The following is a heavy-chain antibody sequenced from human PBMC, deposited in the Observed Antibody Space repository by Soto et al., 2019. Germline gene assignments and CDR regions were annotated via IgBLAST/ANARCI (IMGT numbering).Heavy chain of an antibody. V-gene: IGHV4-34*01. CDR2: IRHSGST. CDR3: ARVPSDYYHYYMDV. J-gene: IGHJ6*03. Sequence: QVQLPQWGAGLLKPSETLSLTCAVYGGSFSGYYWSWIRQPPGKGLEWIGEIRHSGSTNYNPSLKSRVTISVDTSKNQFSLKLSSVTAADTAVYYCARVPSDYYHYYMDVWGKGTTVTVSS. CDR1: GGSFSGYY.